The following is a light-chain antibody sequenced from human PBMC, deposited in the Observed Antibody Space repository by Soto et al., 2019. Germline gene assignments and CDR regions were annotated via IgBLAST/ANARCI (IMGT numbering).Light chain of an antibody. CDR3: QQYNSYSWT. CDR2: DAS. J-gene: IGKJ1*01. CDR1: QSISSW. V-gene: IGKV1-5*02. Sequence: DIQMTQSACALAASVGDRVTIICRASQSISSWLAWYQQKPGKAPKLLIYDASSLESGVPSRFSGSGSGTEFTLTISSLQPDDFATYYCQQYNSYSWTFGQGTKVDI.